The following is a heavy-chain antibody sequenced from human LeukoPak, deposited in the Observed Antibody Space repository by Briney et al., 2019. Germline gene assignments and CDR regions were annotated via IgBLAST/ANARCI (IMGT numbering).Heavy chain of an antibody. CDR1: GFSFSNAW. Sequence: KAGGSLRLSCAASGFSFSNAWMSWVRQAPGKGLEWVGRIKSKTDGGATDYTAPVKGRFTISRDDSENTLYLLMNSLKTEDTAVYCCTTLRYGDYNNCWGQGTLATVSS. CDR2: IKSKTDGGAT. V-gene: IGHV3-15*01. J-gene: IGHJ4*02. D-gene: IGHD4-17*01. CDR3: TTLRYGDYNNC.